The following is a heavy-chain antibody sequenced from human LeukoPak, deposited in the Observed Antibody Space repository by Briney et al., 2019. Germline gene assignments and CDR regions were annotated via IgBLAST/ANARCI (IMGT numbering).Heavy chain of an antibody. CDR2: ISGNGIST. CDR3: ARDHRSSTWPFDY. CDR1: GLNFSSSG. J-gene: IGHJ4*02. D-gene: IGHD6-13*01. Sequence: VSKRLFGEGCGLNFSSSGMSWVRQAQGKGLDWVASISGNGISTYYADSVKGRFTISRDNSQNTLYLQMNSLSAEDTAVYYCARDHRSSTWPFDYWGQGTLVTVSS. V-gene: IGHV3-23*01.